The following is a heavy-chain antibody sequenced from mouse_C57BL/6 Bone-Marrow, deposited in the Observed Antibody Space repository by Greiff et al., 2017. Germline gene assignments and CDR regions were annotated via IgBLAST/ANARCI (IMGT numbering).Heavy chain of an antibody. D-gene: IGHD1-1*01. Sequence: EVKLVESGGGLVKPGGSLKLSCAASGFTFSDYGMHWVRQAPEKGLEWVAYISSGSSTIYYAATVKGRFTINRDNAKNTLFLQMTSLRSEDTAMYYCARDTITTVVANYDFDYWGQGTTLTVSS. V-gene: IGHV5-17*01. CDR3: ARDTITTVVANYDFDY. J-gene: IGHJ2*01. CDR2: ISSGSSTI. CDR1: GFTFSDYG.